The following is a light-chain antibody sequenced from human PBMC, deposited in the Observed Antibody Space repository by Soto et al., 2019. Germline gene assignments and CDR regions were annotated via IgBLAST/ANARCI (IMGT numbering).Light chain of an antibody. CDR3: QQYNNWLT. Sequence: EIVMTQSPATLSVSPGERATLSCRASQSIGSNLAWYQQKPGQAPRLLIYGASTRATGIPARFSGSGSGTDFTLTISSLQSEDFAVYYCQQYNNWLTFGGGTKVEIK. CDR1: QSIGSN. J-gene: IGKJ4*01. V-gene: IGKV3-15*01. CDR2: GAS.